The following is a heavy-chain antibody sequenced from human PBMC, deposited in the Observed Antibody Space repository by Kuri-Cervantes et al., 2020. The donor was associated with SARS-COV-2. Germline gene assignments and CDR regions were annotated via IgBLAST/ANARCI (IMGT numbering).Heavy chain of an antibody. CDR1: GFTFCSYA. J-gene: IGHJ4*02. V-gene: IGHV3-30-3*01. CDR3: ARGNDYGEDFDY. CDR2: ISYDGSNK. D-gene: IGHD4-17*01. Sequence: GGSLRLSCAASGFTFCSYAMHWVRQAPGKGLEWVAVISYDGSNKYYADSVKGRFTISRDNSKNTLYLQMNSLRAEDTAVYYCARGNDYGEDFDYWGQGTLVTVSS.